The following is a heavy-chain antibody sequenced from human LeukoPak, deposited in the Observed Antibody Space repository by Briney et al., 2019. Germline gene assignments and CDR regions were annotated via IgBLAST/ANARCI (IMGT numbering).Heavy chain of an antibody. CDR3: ARNVGWFRFDY. CDR2: IEQDGSKK. D-gene: IGHD2-15*01. CDR1: GFPFSSYW. V-gene: IGHV3-7*03. Sequence: PGGSLRLSCVASGFPFSSYWMTWVRQAPGKGLEWVANIEQDGSKKSYVDSVKGRFTISRDNAKNSLYLQMNSLRAEDTAVYYCARNVGWFRFDYWGQGTLVTVSS. J-gene: IGHJ4*02.